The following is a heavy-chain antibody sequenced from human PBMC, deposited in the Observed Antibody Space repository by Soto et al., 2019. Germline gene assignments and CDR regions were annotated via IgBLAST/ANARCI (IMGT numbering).Heavy chain of an antibody. J-gene: IGHJ4*02. CDR1: GGSFSGYY. CDR3: ARGGTTVTTFFNGDYFDY. CDR2: INHSGST. V-gene: IGHV4-34*01. Sequence: SETLSLTCAVYGGSFSGYYWSWIRQPPGKGLEWIGEINHSGSTNYNPSLKSRVTISVDTSKNQFSLKLSSVTAADTAVYYCARGGTTVTTFFNGDYFDYWGQGTLVTVSS. D-gene: IGHD4-17*01.